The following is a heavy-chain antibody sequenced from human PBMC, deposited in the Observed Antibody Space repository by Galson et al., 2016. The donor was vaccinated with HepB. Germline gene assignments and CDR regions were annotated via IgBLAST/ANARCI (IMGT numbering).Heavy chain of an antibody. Sequence: SETLSLTCSVSGESFNSPSYYWGWIRQSPGREPEWIGSLHYGGGPDYNPSLNSRVTMSMDSSKKVFSLKVNSVTAADTAVYYYVGLVAGVYYFDYWGQGSLVTVSS. V-gene: IGHV4-39*02. CDR1: GESFNSPSYY. D-gene: IGHD6-19*01. J-gene: IGHJ4*02. CDR3: VGLVAGVYYFDY. CDR2: LHYGGGP.